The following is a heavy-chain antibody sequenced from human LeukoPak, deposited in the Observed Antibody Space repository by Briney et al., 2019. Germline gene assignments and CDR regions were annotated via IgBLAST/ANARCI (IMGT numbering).Heavy chain of an antibody. V-gene: IGHV3-23*01. CDR2: ISGSGGST. Sequence: GGSLRLSCAASGFTSSSYAMSWVRQAPGKGLEWVSAISGSGGSTYYADSVKGRFTISRDNSKNTLYLQMNSLRAEDTAVYYCAKDSRRFSSGWYWDAFDIWGQGTMVTVSS. D-gene: IGHD6-19*01. J-gene: IGHJ3*02. CDR3: AKDSRRFSSGWYWDAFDI. CDR1: GFTSSSYA.